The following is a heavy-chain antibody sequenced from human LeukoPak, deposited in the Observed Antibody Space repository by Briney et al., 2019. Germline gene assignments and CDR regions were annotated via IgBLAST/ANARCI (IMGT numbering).Heavy chain of an antibody. CDR3: AKRVEDYVWGSYRPRTYFDY. D-gene: IGHD3-16*02. CDR2: ITVSGGRT. Sequence: GGSLRLSCAASGLILSSYVMSWVRQAPGKGLEWVSTITVSGGRTYYADSVKGRFTISRDNSKNTLYLQMNSLRAEDTAVYYCAKRVEDYVWGSYRPRTYFDYWGQGTLVTVSS. V-gene: IGHV3-23*01. J-gene: IGHJ4*02. CDR1: GLILSSYV.